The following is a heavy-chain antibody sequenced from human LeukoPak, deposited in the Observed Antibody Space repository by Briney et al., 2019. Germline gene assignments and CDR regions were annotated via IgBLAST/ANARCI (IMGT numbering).Heavy chain of an antibody. J-gene: IGHJ6*03. CDR1: GFTFSSYA. V-gene: IGHV3-30*04. CDR2: ISYDGSNK. CDR3: ARHKRLLPYYMDV. D-gene: IGHD2-15*01. Sequence: GGSLRLSCAASGFTFSSYAMHWVRQAPGKGLEWVAVISYDGSNKYYADSVKGRFTISRDNSKNTLYLQMNSLRAEDTAVYYCARHKRLLPYYMDVWGKGTTVTVSS.